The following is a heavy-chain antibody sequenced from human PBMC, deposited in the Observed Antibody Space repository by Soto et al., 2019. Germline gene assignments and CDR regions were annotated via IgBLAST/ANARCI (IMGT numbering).Heavy chain of an antibody. CDR3: TTEGMITFGGVLVPNWFYA. D-gene: IGHD3-16*02. V-gene: IGHV3-15*01. J-gene: IGHJ5*02. CDR2: IKSKYDGGTT. Sequence: ELQLVESGGGLLKPGGSLRLYCADSGFPFSKAWRSWVRQAPGKGLEWVGRIKSKYDGGTTDDGAPVKGRCTISRDDSKKEMYMNMNSLTTDDTAVYYCTTEGMITFGGVLVPNWFYAWVQGTLFTVCS. CDR1: GFPFSKAW.